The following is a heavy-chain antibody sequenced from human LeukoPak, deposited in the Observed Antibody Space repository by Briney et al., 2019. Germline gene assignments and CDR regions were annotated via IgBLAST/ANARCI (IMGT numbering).Heavy chain of an antibody. CDR3: ATSIVGATTAFDY. D-gene: IGHD1-26*01. J-gene: IGHJ4*02. CDR2: IYYSGST. CDR1: GGSFSGYY. Sequence: PSETLSLTCAVYGGSFSGYYWSWIRQPPGKGLEWIGYIYYSGSTYYNPSLKSRVTISVDTSKNQFSLKLSSVTAADTAVYYCATSIVGATTAFDYWGQGTLVTVSS. V-gene: IGHV4-34*01.